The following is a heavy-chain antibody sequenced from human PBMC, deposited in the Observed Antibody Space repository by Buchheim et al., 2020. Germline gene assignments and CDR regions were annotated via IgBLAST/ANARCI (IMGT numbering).Heavy chain of an antibody. J-gene: IGHJ4*02. CDR1: GYTFTSYY. CDR3: ARLNYYDSSGYFEDF. D-gene: IGHD3-22*01. CDR2: INPSGGST. V-gene: IGHV1-46*01. Sequence: QVQLVQSGAEVKKPGASVKVSCKASGYTFTSYYMHWVRQAPGQGLEWMGIINPSGGSTSYALKFQARVNMTRDTSKSSVYMELSSLRSEDTAVYYCARLNYYDSSGYFEDFWGQGTL.